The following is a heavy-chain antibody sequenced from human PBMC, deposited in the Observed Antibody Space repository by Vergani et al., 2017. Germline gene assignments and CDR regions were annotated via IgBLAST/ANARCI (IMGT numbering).Heavy chain of an antibody. D-gene: IGHD3-9*01. J-gene: IGHJ4*02. V-gene: IGHV1-46*03. Sequence: QVHVVQSGAEVKKSGASVKVSCKTSGYTFSNYYMHWVRQAPGQGLEWMGIINPSGGHTNYAQKFQGRVTLARDTSTSTVYMELSSLGAEDTAIYYCARGDYGILTGYRYWGQGTLVTVSA. CDR2: INPSGGHT. CDR3: ARGDYGILTGYRY. CDR1: GYTFSNYY.